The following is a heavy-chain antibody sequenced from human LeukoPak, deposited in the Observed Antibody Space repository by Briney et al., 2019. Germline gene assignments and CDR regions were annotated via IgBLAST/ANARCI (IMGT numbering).Heavy chain of an antibody. J-gene: IGHJ6*03. CDR3: GASTVTVTYYYMAV. CDR1: GGSFSTHA. CDR2: IIPVLGTT. D-gene: IGHD2-21*02. V-gene: IGHV1-69*13. Sequence: SVKVSCKAAGGSFSTHAIIWVRQAPGQGLEWMGGIIPVLGTTNSAQTFQDRLSLTADESTGTASMELTSLRPEESAVYYCGASTVTVTYYYMAVWGKGTTITVSS.